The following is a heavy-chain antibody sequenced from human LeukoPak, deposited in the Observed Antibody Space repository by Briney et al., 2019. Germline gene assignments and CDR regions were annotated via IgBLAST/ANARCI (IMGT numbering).Heavy chain of an antibody. D-gene: IGHD1-1*01. CDR2: INPNSGAT. CDR1: GYTFTDYY. V-gene: IGHV1-2*02. Sequence: GASVKVSCKASGYTFTDYYIHWVRQAPGQGLEWMGWINPNSGATKYAQKFQGGVTMTRDTSISTAYMDLSRLTSDDTAVYYCARQKWNDLSFDYWGQGTLVTDSS. CDR3: ARQKWNDLSFDY. J-gene: IGHJ4*02.